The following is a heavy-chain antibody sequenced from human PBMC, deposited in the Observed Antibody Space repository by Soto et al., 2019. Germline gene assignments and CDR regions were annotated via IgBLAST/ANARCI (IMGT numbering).Heavy chain of an antibody. J-gene: IGHJ4*02. CDR3: ARGAGYSYGTAPGDY. CDR1: GYTFTGYY. D-gene: IGHD5-18*01. CDR2: INPNSGGT. Sequence: QVQLVQSGAEVKKPGASVKVSCKASGYTFTGYYMHWVRQAPGQGLEWMGWINPNSGGTNYAQKFQGEVTMTRDTSISTAYMELSRLRSDDTAVYYCARGAGYSYGTAPGDYWGQGTLVTVSS. V-gene: IGHV1-2*02.